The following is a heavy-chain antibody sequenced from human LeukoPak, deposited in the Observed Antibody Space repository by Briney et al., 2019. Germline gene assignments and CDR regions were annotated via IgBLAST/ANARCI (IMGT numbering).Heavy chain of an antibody. V-gene: IGHV6-1*01. CDR3: ARDLYCSGGSCHGAFQH. CDR2: TYYRSKWYN. CDR1: GDSVSSISAA. J-gene: IGHJ1*01. Sequence: SQTLSLTCAISGDSVSSISAAWNWSRQSPSRGLEWPGRTYYRSKWYNDYAVSVKSRITINPDTSKNQFSLQLNSVTPEDTAVYYCARDLYCSGGSCHGAFQHWGQGTLVTVSS. D-gene: IGHD2-15*01.